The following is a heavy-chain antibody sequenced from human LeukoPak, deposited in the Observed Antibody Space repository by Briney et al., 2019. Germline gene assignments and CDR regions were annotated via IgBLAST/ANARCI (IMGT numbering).Heavy chain of an antibody. V-gene: IGHV3-30*02. CDR1: GFTFSSYG. Sequence: GGSLRLSCAASGFTFSSYGMHWVRQAPGKGLEWVAFIRYDGSNKYYADSVKGRFTISRDNSKNTLYLQMNSLKAEDTAVYYCARGPSGYHNTGGQGTLVTVSS. D-gene: IGHD5-12*01. CDR3: ARGPSGYHNT. J-gene: IGHJ4*02. CDR2: IRYDGSNK.